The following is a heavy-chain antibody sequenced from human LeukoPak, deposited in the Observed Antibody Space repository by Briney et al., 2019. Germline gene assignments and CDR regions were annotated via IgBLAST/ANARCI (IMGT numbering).Heavy chain of an antibody. D-gene: IGHD2-2*01. J-gene: IGHJ4*02. CDR2: ISAYNGNT. Sequence: AASVKVSCKASGYTFTSYGISWVRQAPGQGLEWMGWISAYNGNTNYAQKLQGRVTMTTDTSTSTAYMELRSLRSDDTAVYYCARDHNDGGIVVVPAAMPTDYWGQGTLVTVSS. V-gene: IGHV1-18*01. CDR3: ARDHNDGGIVVVPAAMPTDY. CDR1: GYTFTSYG.